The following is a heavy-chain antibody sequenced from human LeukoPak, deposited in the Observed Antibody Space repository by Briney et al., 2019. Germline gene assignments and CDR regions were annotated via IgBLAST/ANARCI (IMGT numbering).Heavy chain of an antibody. Sequence: ASVKVSCKASGYTFTGYYMHWVRQAPGQGLEWMGWINPNSGGTNYAQKFQGRVTMTRDTSISTAYMELSRLRSDDTAVYYCASDDCSGGSCYATIPLYWGPGTLVTVSS. D-gene: IGHD2-15*01. CDR1: GYTFTGYY. CDR3: ASDDCSGGSCYATIPLY. J-gene: IGHJ4*02. CDR2: INPNSGGT. V-gene: IGHV1-2*02.